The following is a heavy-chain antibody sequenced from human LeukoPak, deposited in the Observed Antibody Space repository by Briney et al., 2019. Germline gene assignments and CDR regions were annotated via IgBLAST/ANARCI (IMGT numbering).Heavy chain of an antibody. Sequence: PGGSLRLSCAASGFTFSSYWMHWVRQAPGKGLEWVSAISGSGGSTYYADSVKGRFTISRDNSKNTLYLQMNSLRAEDTAVYYCARRIAVTPAYFDYWGQGTLVTVSS. CDR1: GFTFSSYW. V-gene: IGHV3-23*01. CDR3: ARRIAVTPAYFDY. D-gene: IGHD6-19*01. J-gene: IGHJ4*02. CDR2: ISGSGGST.